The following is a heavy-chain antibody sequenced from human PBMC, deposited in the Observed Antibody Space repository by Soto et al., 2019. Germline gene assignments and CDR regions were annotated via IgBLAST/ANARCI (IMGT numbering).Heavy chain of an antibody. CDR2: IIPIFGTA. D-gene: IGHD6-13*01. CDR3: ARDPPYSSSWSYFDY. V-gene: IGHV1-69*13. J-gene: IGHJ4*02. CDR1: GGTFSSYA. Sequence: SVKVSCKASGGTFSSYAISWVRQAPGQGLEWMGGIIPIFGTANYAQKFQGRVTITADESTSTAYMELSSLRSEDTAVYYCARDPPYSSSWSYFDYWGQGTLVTVSS.